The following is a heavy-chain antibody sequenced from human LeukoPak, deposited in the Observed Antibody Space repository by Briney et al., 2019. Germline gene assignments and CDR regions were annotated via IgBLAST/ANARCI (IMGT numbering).Heavy chain of an antibody. D-gene: IGHD3-22*01. J-gene: IGHJ3*02. CDR2: IYYSGST. CDR3: ARQMNYYDSSGYLNDDAFDI. V-gene: IGHV4-59*08. Sequence: PSETLSLTCTVSGGSISSYYWSWIRQPPGKGLEWIGYIYYSGSTNYNPSLKSRVTISVDTSKNQFSLKLNSVTAADTAVYYCARQMNYYDSSGYLNDDAFDIWGQGTMVTVSS. CDR1: GGSISSYY.